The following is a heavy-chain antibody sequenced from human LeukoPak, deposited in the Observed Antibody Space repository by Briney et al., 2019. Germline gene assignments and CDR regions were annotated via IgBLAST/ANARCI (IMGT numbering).Heavy chain of an antibody. V-gene: IGHV5-51*01. J-gene: IGHJ4*02. CDR3: ARHAYTYGNFDY. CDR2: IFPGDSDT. CDR1: EHSFTSYW. D-gene: IGHD3-16*01. Sequence: GESLKISCKGSEHSFTSYWLVWVRQMPGKGLEWMGIIFPGDSDTRYSPYFQGQVTISADKSINTAYLQWSSLKASDTAMYYCARHAYTYGNFDYWGQGTLVTVSS.